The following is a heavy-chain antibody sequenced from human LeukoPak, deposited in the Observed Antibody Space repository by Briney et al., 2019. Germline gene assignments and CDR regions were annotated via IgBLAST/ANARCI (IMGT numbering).Heavy chain of an antibody. CDR3: ARVYRHYDYVWGSYRYPDY. J-gene: IGHJ4*02. CDR2: IYSDGST. CDR1: GFTVSSNY. D-gene: IGHD3-16*02. V-gene: IGHV3-53*01. Sequence: GGSLRLSCAASGFTVSSNYMSWVRQAPGKGLEWVSVIYSDGSTYYADSVKGRFTISRDNSKNTLYLQMNSLRAEDTAVYYCARVYRHYDYVWGSYRYPDYWGQGTLVTVSS.